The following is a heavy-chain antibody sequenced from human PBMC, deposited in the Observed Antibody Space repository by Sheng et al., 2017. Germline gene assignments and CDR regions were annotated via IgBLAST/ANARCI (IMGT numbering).Heavy chain of an antibody. CDR3: GLSERSTMSPYYFDY. CDR1: GSSFSRRA. D-gene: IGHD1-1*01. J-gene: IGHJ4*02. Sequence: EVQLLESGGRFGSAGGGPVRLSCVASGSSFSRRAMGWVRQAPGKGLDWVSGISAGGGSTYYEASAKGRFTISRDNSKNTLYLHLSSLRAEDTAMYYCGLSERSTMSPYYFDYWGQGALVTVSS. CDR2: ISAGGGST. V-gene: IGHV3-23*01.